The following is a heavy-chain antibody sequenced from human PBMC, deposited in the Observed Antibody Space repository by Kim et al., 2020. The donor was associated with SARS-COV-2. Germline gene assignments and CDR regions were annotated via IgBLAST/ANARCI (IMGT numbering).Heavy chain of an antibody. J-gene: IGHJ6*02. CDR1: GFTFSSNA. D-gene: IGHD2-21*02. Sequence: GGSLRLSCAASGFTFSSNAMNWVRQAPGKGLEWVSFITGSGGRTHNADSVKGRFTISRDNSKNTLYLQMNSLRVEDTALYYCAKARCGSDCLYAMDVWGQGTTLSVFS. V-gene: IGHV3-23*01. CDR3: AKARCGSDCLYAMDV. CDR2: ITGSGGRT.